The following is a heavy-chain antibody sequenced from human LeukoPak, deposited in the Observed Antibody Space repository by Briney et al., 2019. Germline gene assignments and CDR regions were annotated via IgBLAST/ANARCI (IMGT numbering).Heavy chain of an antibody. D-gene: IGHD6-19*01. CDR3: AYSSGWNSFYHY. CDR2: IYPGDSET. V-gene: IGHV5-51*01. J-gene: IGHJ4*02. Sequence: GEPLKISWKPSGSRFTTYRIGWVRKMPGKGLKWMGIIYPGDSETTYSPSFQGQVTISADKSLSTAYLQWSSLKASDTDMYYCAYSSGWNSFYHYWGQGTLVTVSS. CDR1: GSRFTTYR.